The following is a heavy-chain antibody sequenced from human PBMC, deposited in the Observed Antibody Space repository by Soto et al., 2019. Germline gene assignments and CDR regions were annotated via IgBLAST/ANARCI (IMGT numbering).Heavy chain of an antibody. Sequence: GGSLRLSCAASGFTFSSYGMHWVRQAPGKGLEWVAVISYDGSEKYYVDSVKGRFTISRDNAKNSLYLQMNSLRAEDTAVYYCARESRDGYLDYWGQGTLVTVSS. CDR1: GFTFSSYG. J-gene: IGHJ4*02. CDR2: ISYDGSEK. CDR3: ARESRDGYLDY. V-gene: IGHV3-30*03. D-gene: IGHD6-13*01.